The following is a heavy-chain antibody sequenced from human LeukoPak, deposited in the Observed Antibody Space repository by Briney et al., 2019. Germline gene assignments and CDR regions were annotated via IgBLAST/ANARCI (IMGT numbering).Heavy chain of an antibody. CDR2: ISNSSSYI. CDR1: GFTFSSYS. J-gene: IGHJ6*02. CDR3: ARDQSNYDFWSGYYNWYYYYGMDV. Sequence: GGSLRLSCAASGFTFSSYSMNWVRQAPGKGLEWVSSISNSSSYIYYADSVKGRFTISRDNAKNSLYLQMNSLRAEDTAVYYCARDQSNYDFWSGYYNWYYYYGMDVWGQGTTVTVSS. V-gene: IGHV3-21*01. D-gene: IGHD3-3*01.